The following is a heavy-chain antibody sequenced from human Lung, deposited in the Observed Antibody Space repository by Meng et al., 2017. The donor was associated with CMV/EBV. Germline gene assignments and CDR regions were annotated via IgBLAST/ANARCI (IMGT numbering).Heavy chain of an antibody. CDR3: LRPIEGIRETLDY. V-gene: IGHV3-7*01. CDR2: IKEDGSGQ. CDR1: GFTFTTFW. D-gene: IGHD3-10*01. Sequence: GGSLRLXCAVSGFTFTTFWMTWVRQAPGKGLEWVANIKEDGSGQWYVDSVKGRLTISRDNAKQSVYLQLDSLRAEDTSVSYCLRPIEGIRETLDYWGQGTLVTVSS. J-gene: IGHJ4*02.